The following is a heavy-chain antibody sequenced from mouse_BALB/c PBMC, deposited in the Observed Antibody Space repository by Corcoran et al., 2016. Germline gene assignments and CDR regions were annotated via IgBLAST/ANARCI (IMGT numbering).Heavy chain of an antibody. J-gene: IGHJ2*01. V-gene: IGHV3-6*02. Sequence: DVQLQESGPGLVKPSQSLSLTCSVTGYSITSGYYWNWIRQFPGNKLEWMGYISYDGSNNYNPSLKNRISITRATSKNQFFLQLNSVTTEDTATYYCATLLRPFDYWGQGTTLTVSS. CDR3: ATLLRPFDY. CDR2: ISYDGSN. D-gene: IGHD1-2*01. CDR1: GYSITSGYY.